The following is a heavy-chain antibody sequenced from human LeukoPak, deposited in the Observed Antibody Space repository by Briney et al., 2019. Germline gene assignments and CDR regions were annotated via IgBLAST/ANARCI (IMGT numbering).Heavy chain of an antibody. CDR3: ARGRYYGSGS. CDR1: GGSISSYY. D-gene: IGHD3-10*01. CDR2: IYYSGST. V-gene: IGHV4-59*01. Sequence: NASETLSLTCTVSGGSISSYYWSWIRQPPGKGLEWIGYIYYSGSTNYNPSLKSRVTISVDTSKNQFSLKLSSVTAADTAVYYCARGRYYGSGSWGQGTLVTVSS. J-gene: IGHJ4*02.